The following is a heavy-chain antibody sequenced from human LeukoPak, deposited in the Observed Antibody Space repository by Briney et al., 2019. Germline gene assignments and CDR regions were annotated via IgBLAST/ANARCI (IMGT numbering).Heavy chain of an antibody. CDR1: GDSISSSSYY. D-gene: IGHD3-22*01. CDR3: ARDRQYYDSSGYHEGGWFDP. Sequence: RASETLSLACTVSGDSISSSSYYWGWIRQPPGKGLEWIGSIYYSGSTYYNPSLKSRVTISVDTSKNQFSLKLSSVTAADTAVYYCARDRQYYDSSGYHEGGWFDPWGQGTLVTVSS. V-gene: IGHV4-39*07. J-gene: IGHJ5*02. CDR2: IYYSGST.